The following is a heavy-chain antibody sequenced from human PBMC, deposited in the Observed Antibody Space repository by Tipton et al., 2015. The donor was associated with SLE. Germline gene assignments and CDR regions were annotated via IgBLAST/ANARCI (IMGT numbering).Heavy chain of an antibody. Sequence: LRLSCTVSGGSISSYYWSWIRQPPGKGLEWIGYIYYSGNTNYNPSLKSRVTISIDTSKNQFSLKLSSVTAADTAVYYCARDRGSGFDYWGQGTLVTVSA. V-gene: IGHV4-59*01. D-gene: IGHD3-10*01. CDR2: IYYSGNT. CDR1: GGSISSYY. J-gene: IGHJ4*02. CDR3: ARDRGSGFDY.